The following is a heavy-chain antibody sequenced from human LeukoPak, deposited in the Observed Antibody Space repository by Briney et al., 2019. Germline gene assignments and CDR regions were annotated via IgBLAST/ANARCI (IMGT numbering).Heavy chain of an antibody. CDR3: ARGGLAYSYDSSGYSFFDY. Sequence: SQTLSLTCAISGDSVSSNSAAWNWIRQSPSRGLEWLGRTYYRSKWYNDYAVYVKSRMTINPDTSNNQFSLQMNSVTPEETAVYYCARGGLAYSYDSSGYSFFDYWGQGTLVTVSS. CDR1: GDSVSSNSAA. D-gene: IGHD3-22*01. J-gene: IGHJ4*02. V-gene: IGHV6-1*01. CDR2: TYYRSKWYN.